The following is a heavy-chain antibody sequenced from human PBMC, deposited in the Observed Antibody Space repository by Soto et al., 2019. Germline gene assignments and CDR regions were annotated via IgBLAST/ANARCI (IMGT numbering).Heavy chain of an antibody. J-gene: IGHJ6*02. CDR2: IYYSGTP. CDR3: ARTYCTPTACQAHGTDV. CDR1: GGSVSSGSYY. D-gene: IGHD4-4*01. Sequence: SETLSLTCTVSGGSVSSGSYYWTWIRQPPGKGLEWLGYIYYSGTPNYNPPLKSRITISVDTSGNQFSLKLSSVTAADTAVHFCARTYCTPTACQAHGTDVWGQGTTVTVSS. V-gene: IGHV4-61*01.